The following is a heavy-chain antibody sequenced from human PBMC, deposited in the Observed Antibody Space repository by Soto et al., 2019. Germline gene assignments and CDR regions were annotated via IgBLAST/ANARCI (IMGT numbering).Heavy chain of an antibody. CDR3: AKDLQSYGDYDYYCYGMDV. CDR1: GFTFSTYG. Sequence: SLRLSCAASGFTFSTYGMHWVRQTPGKGLEWVAVISYDGTNKFYSDSVKGRFTISRDNSKNTLTLQMNSLRADDTAVYSCAKDLQSYGDYDYYCYGMDVWGLGT. V-gene: IGHV3-30*18. CDR2: ISYDGTNK. J-gene: IGHJ6*02. D-gene: IGHD4-17*01.